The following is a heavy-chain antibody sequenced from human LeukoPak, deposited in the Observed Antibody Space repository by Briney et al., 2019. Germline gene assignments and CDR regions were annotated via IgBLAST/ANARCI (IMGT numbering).Heavy chain of an antibody. CDR2: IYYSGST. CDR1: GGSISSSSYY. J-gene: IGHJ4*02. CDR3: ARLSFDYSHPHN. D-gene: IGHD4-11*01. V-gene: IGHV4-39*01. Sequence: SETLSLTCTVSGGSISSSSYYWGWLRQPPGTGLEWIGSIYYSGSTYYNPSLKSRVTISVDTSKNQFSLKLSSVTAADTAVYYCARLSFDYSHPHNWGQGTLVTVSS.